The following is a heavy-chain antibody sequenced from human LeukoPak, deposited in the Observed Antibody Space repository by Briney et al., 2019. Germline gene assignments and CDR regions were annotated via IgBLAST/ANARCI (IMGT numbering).Heavy chain of an antibody. D-gene: IGHD3-9*01. CDR1: GGSISSYY. CDR3: ARGDAYYDILTGYYLDWFDP. CDR2: ICYSGST. J-gene: IGHJ5*02. Sequence: SETLSLTCTVSGGSISSYYWSWIRQPPGKGLEWIGYICYSGSTNYNPSLKSRVTISVDTSKNQFSLKLSSVTAADTAVYYCARGDAYYDILTGYYLDWFDPWGQGTLVTVSS. V-gene: IGHV4-59*01.